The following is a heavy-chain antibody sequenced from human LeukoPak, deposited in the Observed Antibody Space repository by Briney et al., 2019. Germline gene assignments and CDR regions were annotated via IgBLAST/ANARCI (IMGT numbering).Heavy chain of an antibody. CDR3: ARGYSRAALDI. V-gene: IGHV3-48*01. D-gene: IGHD2-15*01. CDR2: ISSTGGTI. J-gene: IGHJ3*02. CDR1: GFPFNSYW. Sequence: TGGSLRLSCAAYGFPFNSYWMNWVRQAPGKGLEWVSFISSTGGTIYYADSVKGRFTVSRDNGKNSLLLQMNSLRAEDTALYYCARGYSRAALDIWGQGTVVAVSS.